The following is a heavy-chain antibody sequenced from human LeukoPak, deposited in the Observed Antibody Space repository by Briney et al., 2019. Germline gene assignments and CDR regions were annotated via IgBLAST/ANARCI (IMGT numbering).Heavy chain of an antibody. D-gene: IGHD3-16*01. V-gene: IGHV4-34*01. CDR1: GGSFSGYY. CDR2: INHSGST. Sequence: KPSETLSLTCAVYGGSFSGYYWTWIRQPPGKGLEWIGEINHSGSTNYNPSLKSRGTISVDTSKNQFSLKLSSVTAADTAVYYCARGGGNFDFWGQGTLVTVSS. CDR3: ARGGGNFDF. J-gene: IGHJ4*02.